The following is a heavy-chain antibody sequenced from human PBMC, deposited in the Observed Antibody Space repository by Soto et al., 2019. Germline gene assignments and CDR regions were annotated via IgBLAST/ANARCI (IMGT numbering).Heavy chain of an antibody. CDR1: GGSISRYY. Sequence: QVQLQESGPGLVKPSETLSLTCTVSGGSISRYYWSWLRQPPGKGLEWIGYIYYSGSTNYNPSLKSRVTISVDTSKNQFSLKLSSVTAADTAVYYCARVTPSRDYYYDYMDVWGKGTTVTVSS. CDR2: IYYSGST. CDR3: ARVTPSRDYYYDYMDV. V-gene: IGHV4-59*01. J-gene: IGHJ6*03.